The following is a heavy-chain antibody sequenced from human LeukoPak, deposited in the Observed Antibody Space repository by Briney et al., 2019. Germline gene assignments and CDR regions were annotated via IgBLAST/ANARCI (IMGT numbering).Heavy chain of an antibody. CDR2: ISSNGGNT. Sequence: GGSLRLSCAASGFTFSSYSMHWVRQAPGKGLEYVSAISSNGGNTYYANSVKGRFTISRDNSKNTLYLQMGSLGAEDMAVYYCARVAARVSLDYWGQGTLVTVSS. CDR1: GFTFSSYS. D-gene: IGHD2-15*01. V-gene: IGHV3-64*01. J-gene: IGHJ4*02. CDR3: ARVAARVSLDY.